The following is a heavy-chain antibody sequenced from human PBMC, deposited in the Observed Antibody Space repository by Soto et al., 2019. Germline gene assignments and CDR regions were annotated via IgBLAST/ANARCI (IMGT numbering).Heavy chain of an antibody. J-gene: IGHJ4*02. Sequence: PGGSLRLSCAASGFTFSSYGMHWVRQAPGKGLEWVAVIWYDGSNKYYADSVKGRFTISRDNSKNTLYLQMNSLRAEDTAVYCCARGAPPSYDSSGYHKDYWGQGTLVTVSS. CDR3: ARGAPPSYDSSGYHKDY. V-gene: IGHV3-33*01. CDR2: IWYDGSNK. D-gene: IGHD3-22*01. CDR1: GFTFSSYG.